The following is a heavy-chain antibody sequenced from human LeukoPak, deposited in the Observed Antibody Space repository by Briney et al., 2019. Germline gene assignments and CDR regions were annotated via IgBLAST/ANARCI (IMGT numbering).Heavy chain of an antibody. CDR3: AKVSYHYYGSGSYVLDY. J-gene: IGHJ4*02. CDR2: VSGSGDNT. V-gene: IGHV3-23*01. Sequence: PGGSLRLSCAASGFTFFTYTMSWVRQTPGRRLEWVSAVSGSGDNTYYADSMKGRFTISRDNSKNTLYLQMNSLRAGDTAVYYCAKVSYHYYGSGSYVLDYWGQGILVTVSS. CDR1: GFTFFTYT. D-gene: IGHD3-10*01.